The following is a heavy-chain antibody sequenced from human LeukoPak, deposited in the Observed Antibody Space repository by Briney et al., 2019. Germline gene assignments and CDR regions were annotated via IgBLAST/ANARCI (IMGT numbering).Heavy chain of an antibody. V-gene: IGHV3-23*01. CDR2: ISGSGGST. CDR1: GFTFSSYA. CDR3: AKVPGYYYDSSGYYYFDY. J-gene: IGHJ4*02. Sequence: PGGSLRLSCAASGFTFSSYAMSWVRQAPGKGLDWVSAISGSGGSTYYADSVKGRFTISRDNSKNTLYLQMNSLRAEDTAVYYCAKVPGYYYDSSGYYYFDYWGQGTLVTVSS. D-gene: IGHD3-22*01.